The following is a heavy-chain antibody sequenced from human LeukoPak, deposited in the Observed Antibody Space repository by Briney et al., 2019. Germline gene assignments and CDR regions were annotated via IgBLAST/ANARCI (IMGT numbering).Heavy chain of an antibody. CDR3: ARGRWELY. CDR2: IYYSGST. V-gene: IGHV4-59*01. Sequence: SETLSLTCTVSGGSISSYYWSWIRQPPGKGLEWIGYIYYSGSTNYNPSLMSRVTISVDTSKNQFSLKLSSVTAADTAVYFCARGRWELYWGQGTLVTVSS. J-gene: IGHJ4*02. CDR1: GGSISSYY. D-gene: IGHD1-26*01.